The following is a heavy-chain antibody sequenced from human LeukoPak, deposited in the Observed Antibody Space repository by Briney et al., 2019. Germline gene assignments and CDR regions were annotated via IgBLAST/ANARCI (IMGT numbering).Heavy chain of an antibody. CDR1: GFTFSSYW. J-gene: IGHJ4*02. CDR3: ARDSVDTAMATLELWVY. V-gene: IGHV3-7*03. D-gene: IGHD5-18*01. Sequence: PGGSLRLSCAASGFTFSSYWMSWVRQAPGKGLEWVANIKQDGSEKYYVDSVKGRFTIPRDNAKNSLYLQMNSLRAEDTAVYYCARDSVDTAMATLELWVYWGQGTLVTVSS. CDR2: IKQDGSEK.